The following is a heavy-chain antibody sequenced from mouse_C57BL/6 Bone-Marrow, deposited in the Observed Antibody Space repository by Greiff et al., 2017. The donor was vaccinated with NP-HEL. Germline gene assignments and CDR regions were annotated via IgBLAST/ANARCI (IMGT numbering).Heavy chain of an antibody. CDR2: INYDGSST. D-gene: IGHD2-14*01. V-gene: IGHV5-16*01. Sequence: EVQLVESEGGLVQPGSSMKLSCTASGFTFSDYYMAWVRQVPEKGLEWVANINYDGSSTYYLDSLKSRFIISRDNAKNILYLQMSSLKSEDTATYYCARDSGTAWFAYWGQGTLVTVSA. CDR3: ARDSGTAWFAY. J-gene: IGHJ3*01. CDR1: GFTFSDYY.